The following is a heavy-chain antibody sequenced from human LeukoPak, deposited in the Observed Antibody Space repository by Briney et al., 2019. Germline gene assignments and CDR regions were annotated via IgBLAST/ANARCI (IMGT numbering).Heavy chain of an antibody. CDR1: GYTFTSYG. CDR3: ARSGAPIYYGSGSYYNSWYFDL. Sequence: ASVKVSCKASGYTFTSYGISWVRQAPGQGLEWMGWISAYNGNTNYAQKLQGRVTMTTDTSTSTAYMELRSLRSDDTAVYYCARSGAPIYYGSGSYYNSWYFDLWGRGTLVTVSS. D-gene: IGHD3-10*01. CDR2: ISAYNGNT. V-gene: IGHV1-18*01. J-gene: IGHJ2*01.